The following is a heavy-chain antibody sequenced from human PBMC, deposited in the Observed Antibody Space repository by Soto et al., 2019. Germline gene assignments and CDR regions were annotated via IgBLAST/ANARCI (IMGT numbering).Heavy chain of an antibody. CDR2: INAGNGNT. J-gene: IGHJ4*02. CDR1: GYTFTSYA. Sequence: ASVKVSCKASGYTFTSYAMHWVRQAPGQRLEWMGWINAGNGNTKYSQKFQGRVTITRDTSASTAYMELSSLRSEDTAVYYCARELSSGWYFFDYWGQGTLVTVSS. D-gene: IGHD6-19*01. V-gene: IGHV1-3*01. CDR3: ARELSSGWYFFDY.